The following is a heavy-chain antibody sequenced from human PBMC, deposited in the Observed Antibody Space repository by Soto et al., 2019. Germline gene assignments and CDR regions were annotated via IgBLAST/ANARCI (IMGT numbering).Heavy chain of an antibody. CDR1: GFTFSSYG. V-gene: IGHV3-33*01. D-gene: IGHD6-13*01. J-gene: IGHJ4*02. CDR3: ARPHSSSWYYFDY. Sequence: ESGGGVVPPGRSLRLSCAASGFTFSSYGMHWVRQAPGKGLEWVAVIWYDGSNKYYADSVKGRFTISRDNSKNTLYLQMNSLRAEDTAVYYCARPHSSSWYYFDYWGQGTLVTVSS. CDR2: IWYDGSNK.